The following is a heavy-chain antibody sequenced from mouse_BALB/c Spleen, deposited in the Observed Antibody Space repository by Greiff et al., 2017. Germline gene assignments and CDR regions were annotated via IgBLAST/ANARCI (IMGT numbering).Heavy chain of an antibody. D-gene: IGHD1-1*01. CDR1: GFTFSSYA. CDR3: ARDPLLRRSAMDY. V-gene: IGHV5-6-5*01. Sequence: EVKLEESGGGLVKPGGSLKLSCAASGFTFSSYAMSWVRQTPEKRLEWVASISSGGSTYYPDSVKGRFTISRDNARNILYLQMSSLRSEDTAMYCCARDPLLRRSAMDYWGQGTSVTVSS. J-gene: IGHJ4*01. CDR2: ISSGGST.